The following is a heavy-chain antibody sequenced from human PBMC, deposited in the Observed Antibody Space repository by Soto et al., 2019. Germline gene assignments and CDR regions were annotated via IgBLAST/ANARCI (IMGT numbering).Heavy chain of an antibody. V-gene: IGHV3-30*03. D-gene: IGHD6-13*01. J-gene: IGHJ4*02. CDR1: GFTFSSYG. CDR2: ISYDGSNK. Sequence: GGSLRLSCAASGFTFSSYGMHWVRQAPGKGLEWVAVISYDGSNKYYADSVKGRFTISRDNSKNSLYLQINSLRDEDTAVYYCARDRRWAIDYWGQGTLVTVSS. CDR3: ARDRRWAIDY.